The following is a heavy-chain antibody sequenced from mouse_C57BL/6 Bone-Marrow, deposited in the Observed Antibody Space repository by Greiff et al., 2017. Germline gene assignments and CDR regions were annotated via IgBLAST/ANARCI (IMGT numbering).Heavy chain of an antibody. CDR1: GYTFTSYW. V-gene: IGHV1-69*01. CDR3: ALSTVVNYYAMDY. D-gene: IGHD1-1*01. Sequence: QVQLKQPGAELVMPGASVKLSCKASGYTFTSYWMHWVKQRPGQGLEWIGEIDPSDSYTNYNQKFKGKSTLAGDKTASTAYMQLSSLTSEDSAVYYCALSTVVNYYAMDYWGQGTSVTVSS. J-gene: IGHJ4*01. CDR2: IDPSDSYT.